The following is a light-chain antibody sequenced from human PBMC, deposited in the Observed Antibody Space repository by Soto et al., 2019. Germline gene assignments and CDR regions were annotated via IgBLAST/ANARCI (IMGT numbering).Light chain of an antibody. CDR1: QTVGRDY. CDR3: QQYTNWPIT. CDR2: GIS. Sequence: TLSCRASQTVGRDYLAWYQHKPGQAPRLLIYGISNRATGIPDRFSGSGSGTEFTLTISSVQPEDVAIYYCQQYTNWPITFGQGTRLEIK. V-gene: IGKV3D-15*01. J-gene: IGKJ5*01.